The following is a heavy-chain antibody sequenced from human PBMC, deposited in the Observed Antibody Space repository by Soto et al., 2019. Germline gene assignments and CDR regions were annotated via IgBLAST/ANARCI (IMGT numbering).Heavy chain of an antibody. D-gene: IGHD2-21*01. CDR1: GFTFSSQA. Sequence: GWSLRLSCAASGFTFSSQAMSWFRHAPVKGLDWVSAISGSGGGTNYADSVKGRFTISRDNSKNKLYLQMDSLRAEDKDVYYCAKVYISSYSGMPVWGQGTTVTVSS. J-gene: IGHJ6*02. CDR2: ISGSGGGT. V-gene: IGHV3-23*01. CDR3: AKVYISSYSGMPV.